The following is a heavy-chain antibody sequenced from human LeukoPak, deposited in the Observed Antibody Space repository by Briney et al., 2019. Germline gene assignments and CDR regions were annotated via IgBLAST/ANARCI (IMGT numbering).Heavy chain of an antibody. CDR2: ITGSGDTT. J-gene: IGHJ4*02. CDR1: GFSFRNYA. Sequence: PGGSLRLSCAASGFSFRNYAMSWVRQAPAKGLEWVSAITGSGDTTYYADSVKGRFTISRDNSKNTLYVEMNTLRAEDTAVYYCAKWGDYDVLTGYYVSDFWGQGTLVTVSS. CDR3: AKWGDYDVLTGYYVSDF. V-gene: IGHV3-23*01. D-gene: IGHD3-9*01.